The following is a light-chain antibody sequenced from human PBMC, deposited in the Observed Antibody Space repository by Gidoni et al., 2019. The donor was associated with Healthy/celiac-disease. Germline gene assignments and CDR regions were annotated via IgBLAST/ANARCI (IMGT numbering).Light chain of an antibody. V-gene: IGKV3-20*01. J-gene: IGKJ1*01. Sequence: ESVLTQSPGTLSLSPGERATLSCRASQSVSSSYLAWSQQKPGQAPRLLIYGASSRATGIPDRFSGSGSGTDFTLTISRLEPEDFAVYSCQQYGSSPLTFGQGTKVEIK. CDR1: QSVSSSY. CDR3: QQYGSSPLT. CDR2: GAS.